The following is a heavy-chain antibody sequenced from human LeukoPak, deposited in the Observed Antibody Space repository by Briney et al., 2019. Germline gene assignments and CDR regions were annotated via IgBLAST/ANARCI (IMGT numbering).Heavy chain of an antibody. CDR1: GGTFSSYA. D-gene: IGHD2-15*01. J-gene: IGHJ4*02. V-gene: IGHV1-69*04. Sequence: SATVSCKASGGTFSSYAMSWVRQAPGQGVEWMGRIIPILGLAIYAQKFQGRVTITADKSTSTAYMELSSLRSEHTAVYYCARDLPDIVSSQRMGDWGQGTLVTVSS. CDR3: ARDLPDIVSSQRMGD. CDR2: IIPILGLA.